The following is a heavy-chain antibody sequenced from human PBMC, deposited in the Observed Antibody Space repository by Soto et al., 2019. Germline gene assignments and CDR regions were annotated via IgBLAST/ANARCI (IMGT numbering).Heavy chain of an antibody. V-gene: IGHV4-59*01. CDR2: IYYSGST. CDR3: ARVEYYFDY. J-gene: IGHJ4*02. CDR1: GGSISSYY. Sequence: SETLSLTCTVSGGSISSYYWSWIRQPPGKGLEWIGYIYYSGSTNYNPSLKSRVTISVDTSKNQFSLKLSSVTAADTAVYYCARVEYYFDYWGQGTLVTVSS.